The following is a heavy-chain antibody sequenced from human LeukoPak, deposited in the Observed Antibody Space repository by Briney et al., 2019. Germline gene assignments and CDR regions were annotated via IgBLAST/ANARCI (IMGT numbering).Heavy chain of an antibody. Sequence: SETLSLTCAVYGGSFSGYYWSWIRQPPGKGLEWIGEINHSGSTNYNPSLKSRVTISVDTSKNQFSLKLSSVTAADTAVYYCARALLGDGDYWGQGTLVTVSS. J-gene: IGHJ4*02. CDR1: GGSFSGYY. CDR2: INHSGST. D-gene: IGHD2-21*01. V-gene: IGHV4-34*01. CDR3: ARALLGDGDY.